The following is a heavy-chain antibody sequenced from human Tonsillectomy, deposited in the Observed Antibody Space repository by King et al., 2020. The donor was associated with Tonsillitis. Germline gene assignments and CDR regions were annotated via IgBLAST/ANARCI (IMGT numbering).Heavy chain of an antibody. CDR2: IYYSGST. Sequence: VQLQESGPGLVKPSETLSLTCTVSGGSISRYYWSWIRQPPGKGLEWMGYIYYSGSTNYNPSLKSRVTISVDTSKNQFSLKLSSVTAADTAVYYCAREGNYDSSGYYFAFDIWGQGTMVTVSS. V-gene: IGHV4-59*01. J-gene: IGHJ3*02. CDR1: GGSISRYY. D-gene: IGHD3-22*01. CDR3: AREGNYDSSGYYFAFDI.